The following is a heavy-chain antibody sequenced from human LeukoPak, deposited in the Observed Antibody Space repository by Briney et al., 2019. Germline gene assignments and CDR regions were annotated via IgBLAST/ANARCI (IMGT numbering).Heavy chain of an antibody. D-gene: IGHD4-17*01. J-gene: IGHJ6*03. CDR2: IYTSGST. V-gene: IGHV4-61*02. CDR1: GGSISSGSYY. CDR3: ARGGTTVTTRNMDV. Sequence: SETLSLTCTVSGGSISSGSYYWSWIRQPAGKGLEWIGRIYTSGSTNYNPSLKSRVTISVDTSKNQFSPKLSSVTAADTAVYYCARGGTTVTTRNMDVWGKGTTVTISS.